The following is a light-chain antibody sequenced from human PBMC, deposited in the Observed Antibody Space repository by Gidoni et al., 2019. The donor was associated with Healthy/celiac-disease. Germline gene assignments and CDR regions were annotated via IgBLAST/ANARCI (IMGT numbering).Light chain of an antibody. CDR3: CSYAGSYTLV. CDR1: SSDVGGYNY. V-gene: IGLV2-11*01. CDR2: DVS. J-gene: IGLJ2*01. Sequence: SPLTPPRSVSASPGPPVTISCPGTSSDVGGYNYVSWYQQHPGKAPKLMIYDVSKRPSGVPDRFSGSKSGNTASLTISGLQAEDEADYYCCSYAGSYTLVFGGGTKLTVL.